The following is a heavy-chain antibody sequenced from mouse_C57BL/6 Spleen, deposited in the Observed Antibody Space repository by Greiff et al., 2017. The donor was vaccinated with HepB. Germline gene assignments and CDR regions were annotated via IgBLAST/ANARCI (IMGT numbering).Heavy chain of an antibody. CDR1: GYTFTSYW. V-gene: IGHV1-59*01. CDR3: ARRTQATNYAMDY. CDR2: IDPSDSYT. D-gene: IGHD3-2*02. Sequence: QVQLQQPGAELVRPGTSVKLSCKASGYTFTSYWMHWVKQRPGQGLEWIGVIDPSDSYTNYNQKFKGKATLTVDTSSSTAYMQLSSLTSEDSAVYYCARRTQATNYAMDYWGQGTSVTVSS. J-gene: IGHJ4*01.